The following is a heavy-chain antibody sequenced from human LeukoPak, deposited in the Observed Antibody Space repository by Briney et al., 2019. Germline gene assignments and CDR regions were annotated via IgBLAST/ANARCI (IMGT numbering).Heavy chain of an antibody. CDR3: ARGLIRGYSYGYGFDY. CDR1: GGSISSSSYY. D-gene: IGHD5-18*01. Sequence: SETLSLTCTVSGGSISSSSYYWSWIRQPPGKGLEWIGEINHSGSTNYNPSLKSRVTISVDTSKNQFSLKLSSVTAADTAVYYCARGLIRGYSYGYGFDYWGQGTLVTVSS. CDR2: INHSGST. V-gene: IGHV4-39*07. J-gene: IGHJ4*02.